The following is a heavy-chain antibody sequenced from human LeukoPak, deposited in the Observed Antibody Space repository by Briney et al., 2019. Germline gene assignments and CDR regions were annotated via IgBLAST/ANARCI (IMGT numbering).Heavy chain of an antibody. Sequence: GGSLRLSCAASGFTFDNYAMSWVRQAPRKGLEWVSAISGGGGNTYYADSVKGRLPIYRDNSKNTLYLQMNSVRAEDTALYYCGRYCVSSSCASPLKYGMDVCGQGSTVTVSS. CDR2: ISGGGGNT. CDR1: GFTFDNYA. V-gene: IGHV3-23*01. J-gene: IGHJ6*02. CDR3: GRYCVSSSCASPLKYGMDV. D-gene: IGHD2-2*01.